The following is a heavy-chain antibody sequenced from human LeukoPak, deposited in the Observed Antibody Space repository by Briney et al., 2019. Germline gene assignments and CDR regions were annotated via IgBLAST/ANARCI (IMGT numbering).Heavy chain of an antibody. J-gene: IGHJ4*02. Sequence: GESLRLSCAASGFTFSTYSMNWLRLAPGKGLEWVSSISPDSNYKYYADSVKGRFTISRDNSKNTLYLQMNSLRAEDTAVYYCASRSGWFDYWGQGTLVTVSS. CDR3: ASRSGWFDY. D-gene: IGHD6-19*01. CDR1: GFTFSTYS. V-gene: IGHV3-21*01. CDR2: ISPDSNYK.